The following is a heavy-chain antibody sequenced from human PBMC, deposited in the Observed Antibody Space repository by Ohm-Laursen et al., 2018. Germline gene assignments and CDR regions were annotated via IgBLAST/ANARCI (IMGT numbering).Heavy chain of an antibody. Sequence: SLRLSCAASGFTFSSYSMNWVRQAPGKGLEWVSAISGSGGSTYYADSVKGRFTISRDNSKNTLYLQMNSLRAEDTAVYYCAKDRWAYCGGDCYSDYWGQGTLVTVSS. CDR1: GFTFSSYS. CDR2: ISGSGGST. J-gene: IGHJ4*02. V-gene: IGHV3-23*01. CDR3: AKDRWAYCGGDCYSDY. D-gene: IGHD2-21*02.